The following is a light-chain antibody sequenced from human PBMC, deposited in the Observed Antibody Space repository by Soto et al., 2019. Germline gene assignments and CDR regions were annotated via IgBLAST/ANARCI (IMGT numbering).Light chain of an antibody. J-gene: IGKJ5*01. CDR2: AAS. V-gene: IGKV1-39*01. CDR3: QQTYSTLSIT. CDR1: ESIARH. Sequence: DIQTTQSPSSLSASVGDRVTITCRASESIARHLNWYQQKPGRAPNLLIYAASSLQNGVPSRFRGGGSGTDFTLTISNLQPEDFATYYCQQTYSTLSITFGQGTRLEIK.